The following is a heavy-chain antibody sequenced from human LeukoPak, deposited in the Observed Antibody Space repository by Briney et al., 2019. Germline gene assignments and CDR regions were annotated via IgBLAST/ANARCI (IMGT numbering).Heavy chain of an antibody. J-gene: IGHJ4*02. CDR1: GGSISSYY. CDR3: ARGYSGYDPTYFDY. Sequence: PSETLSLTCTVSGGSISSYYWSWIRQPPGKGLEWIGYIYYSGSTKYNPFLKSRVTISGDTSKKQFALKLSSVTAADTAVYYCARGYSGYDPTYFDYWGQGTLVTVSS. V-gene: IGHV4-59*01. D-gene: IGHD5-12*01. CDR2: IYYSGST.